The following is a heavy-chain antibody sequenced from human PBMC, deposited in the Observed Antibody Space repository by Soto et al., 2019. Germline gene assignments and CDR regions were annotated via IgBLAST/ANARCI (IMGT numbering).Heavy chain of an antibody. V-gene: IGHV3-48*01. D-gene: IGHD3-10*01. Sequence: EVQLVESGGGLVQPGGSLRLSCAASGFTFSSYSMNWVRQAPGKGLEWVSYISSSSSTIYYADSVKGRFTISRDNAKNSLYLQMNSLRAEDTAVYYCARDRIWFGDMGAFDYWGQGTLVTVSS. CDR2: ISSSSSTI. CDR1: GFTFSSYS. J-gene: IGHJ4*02. CDR3: ARDRIWFGDMGAFDY.